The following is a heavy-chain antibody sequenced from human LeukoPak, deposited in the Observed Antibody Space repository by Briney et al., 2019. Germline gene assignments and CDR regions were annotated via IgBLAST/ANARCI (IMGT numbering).Heavy chain of an antibody. CDR1: RFTFSSYT. J-gene: IGHJ4*01. Sequence: GGPLRLSCSASRFTFSSYTMNWVRQAPGKGLEWVSSIDPSSTYIYYADSVKGRFTISRDNSKNTLYLQMNSLRAEDTAVYYCAKSSSVGARGWSDYWGQEPWSPSPQ. V-gene: IGHV3-21*01. CDR2: IDPSSTYI. CDR3: AKSSSVGARGWSDY. D-gene: IGHD1-26*01.